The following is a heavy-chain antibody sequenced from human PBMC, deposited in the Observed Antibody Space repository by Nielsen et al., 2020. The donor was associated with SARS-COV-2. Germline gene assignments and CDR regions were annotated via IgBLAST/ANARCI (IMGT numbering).Heavy chain of an antibody. J-gene: IGHJ4*02. CDR2: INPNSGGT. V-gene: IGHV1-2*06. CDR3: ARDLEWDDYVWGTL. D-gene: IGHD3-16*01. Sequence: SVQVSCKASGYTFTGYYMHWVRQAPGQGLEWMGRINPNSGGTNYAQKFQGRVTMTRDTSISTAYMELSRLRSDDTAVYYCARDLEWDDYVWGTLWGQGTLVTVSS. CDR1: GYTFTGYY.